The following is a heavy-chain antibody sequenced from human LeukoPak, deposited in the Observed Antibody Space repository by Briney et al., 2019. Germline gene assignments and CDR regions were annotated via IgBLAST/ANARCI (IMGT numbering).Heavy chain of an antibody. CDR2: IYYSGST. D-gene: IGHD3-22*01. CDR3: ARERYYDSSGFNYFDY. CDR1: GGSISSGDYY. V-gene: IGHV4-30-4*01. Sequence: SQTLSLTCTVSGGSISSGDYYWSWIRQPPGKGLEWIGYIYYSGSTYYNPSLKSRVTISVDTSKNQFSLKLSSVTAADTAVYYCARERYYDSSGFNYFDYWGQGTLVTVSS. J-gene: IGHJ4*02.